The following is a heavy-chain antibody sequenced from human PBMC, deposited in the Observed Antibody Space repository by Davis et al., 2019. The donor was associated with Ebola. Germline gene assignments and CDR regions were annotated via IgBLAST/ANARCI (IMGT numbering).Heavy chain of an antibody. CDR2: IYSGST. J-gene: IGHJ4*02. D-gene: IGHD6-19*01. CDR1: GGSISSYY. V-gene: IGHV4-59*01. Sequence: SETLSLTCTVSGGSISSYYWSWIRQPPGKGLEWIGYIYSGSTNYNPSLKSRVTISVDTSKNQFSLKLSSVTAADTAVYYCAGSGYSSGEIDYWGQGTLVTVSS. CDR3: AGSGYSSGEIDY.